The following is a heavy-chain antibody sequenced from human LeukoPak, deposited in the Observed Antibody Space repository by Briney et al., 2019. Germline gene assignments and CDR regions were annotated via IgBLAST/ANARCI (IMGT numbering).Heavy chain of an antibody. CDR2: INHSGST. V-gene: IGHV4-34*01. D-gene: IGHD3-16*01. CDR3: ARNSYGHVNWFDP. Sequence: SETLSLTCAVYGGSFSGYYWSWIRQPPGKGLEWIGEINHSGSTNYNPSLKSRVTISVDTSKNHLSLDLNSVTAADTAVYFCARNSYGHVNWFDPWGQGTLVTVSS. CDR1: GGSFSGYY. J-gene: IGHJ5*02.